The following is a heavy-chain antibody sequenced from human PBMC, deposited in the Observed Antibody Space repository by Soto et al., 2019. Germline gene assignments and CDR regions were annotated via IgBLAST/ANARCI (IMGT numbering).Heavy chain of an antibody. CDR3: ARGNQFRRWYFDY. J-gene: IGHJ4*02. D-gene: IGHD2-2*01. CDR1: GGSISSGDYY. Sequence: TSETLSLTCTVSGGSISSGDYYWSWIRQPPGKGLEWIGYIYYSGSTYYNPSLKSRVTISVDTSKNQFSLKLSSVTAADTAVYYCARGNQFRRWYFDYWGQGTLVTVSS. CDR2: IYYSGST. V-gene: IGHV4-30-4*01.